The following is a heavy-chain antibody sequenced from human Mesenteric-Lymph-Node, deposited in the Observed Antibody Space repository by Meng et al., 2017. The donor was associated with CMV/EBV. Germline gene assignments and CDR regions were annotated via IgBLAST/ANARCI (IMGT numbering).Heavy chain of an antibody. CDR3: ARGLSPPEHTSSKWFKRGLTRMDV. J-gene: IGHJ6*02. V-gene: IGHV4-34*01. D-gene: IGHD3-22*01. CDR2: INHSGST. Sequence: ESLKISCAASGFTFSSFAMTWVRQAPGKGLEWIGEINHSGSTNYNPSLKSRVTMSVDTSKNQFSLKLSSVTAADTAVYYCARGLSPPEHTSSKWFKRGLTRMDVWGQGTTVTVSS. CDR1: GFTFSSFA.